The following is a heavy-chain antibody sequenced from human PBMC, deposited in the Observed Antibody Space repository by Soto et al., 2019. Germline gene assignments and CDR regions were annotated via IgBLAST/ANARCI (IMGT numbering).Heavy chain of an antibody. CDR3: AKGMYYYDSSGYRLFDY. CDR1: GFTFRNYA. Sequence: LRLSCAASGFTFRNYAMNRVRQAPGKGLEWVSGISVSGGSTYYADSVKGRFTVSRDNSKNTVFLQMNSLRAEDTAVYFCAKGMYYYDSSGYRLFDYWGQGTLVTVSS. V-gene: IGHV3-23*01. J-gene: IGHJ4*02. CDR2: ISVSGGST. D-gene: IGHD3-22*01.